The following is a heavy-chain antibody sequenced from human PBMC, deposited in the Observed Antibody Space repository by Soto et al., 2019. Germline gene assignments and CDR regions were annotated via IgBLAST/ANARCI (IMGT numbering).Heavy chain of an antibody. V-gene: IGHV1-69*01. Sequence: QVELVQYGAEVKKPGSSVRVSCKASGVAFNNYGFTWVRQASGQGLEWMGQIIPLFSTTPYAQKFQGRVSSTADGSTSTVHMKLSSLTSEDTAVYYCARDGNLSSSYGDFDYWGQGTLVIVSS. D-gene: IGHD6-6*01. CDR1: GVAFNNYG. J-gene: IGHJ4*02. CDR2: IIPLFSTT. CDR3: ARDGNLSSSYGDFDY.